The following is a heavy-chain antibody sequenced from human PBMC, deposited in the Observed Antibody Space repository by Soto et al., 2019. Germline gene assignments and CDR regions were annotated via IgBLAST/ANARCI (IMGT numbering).Heavy chain of an antibody. Sequence: QVQLVQSGAEVKKPGASVKVSCKASGYTFTSYGISWVRQAPGQGLEWMGWISAYNGNTNYAQKLQGRVTMTTDTSXRXXDMELRRVTSDDTSVYYSARAHRSDSGGPYTWFDPWGQGTLVTVSS. CDR1: GYTFTSYG. V-gene: IGHV1-18*01. D-gene: IGHD2-15*01. CDR2: ISAYNGNT. J-gene: IGHJ5*02. CDR3: ARAHRSDSGGPYTWFDP.